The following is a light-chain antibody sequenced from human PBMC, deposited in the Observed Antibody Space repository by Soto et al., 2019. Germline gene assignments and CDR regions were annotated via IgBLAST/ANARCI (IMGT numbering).Light chain of an antibody. V-gene: IGKV1D-12*01. CDR3: QQANSFPLT. CDR1: QDVNNW. Sequence: GDRVTITCRASQDVNNWLAWYQQKPGKAPKLLIYTTSNLQSGVPSRFSGSRSGTDFTLTISSLQPEDFATYYCQQANSFPLTFGGGTKVEIK. J-gene: IGKJ4*01. CDR2: TTS.